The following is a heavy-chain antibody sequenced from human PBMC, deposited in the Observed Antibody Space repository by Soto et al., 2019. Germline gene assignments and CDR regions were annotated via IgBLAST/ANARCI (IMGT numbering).Heavy chain of an antibody. V-gene: IGHV3-33*01. CDR3: ARDPDSGCFDY. Sequence: QVQLVESGGGVVQPGRSLRLSCAASGFTFSSYGMHWVRQAPGKGLERVAVIWYDGSNKYYADSVKGRFTISRDNSKNTLYLQMYSLRAEDTAVYYCARDPDSGCFDYWGQGTLVTVSS. D-gene: IGHD6-19*01. CDR1: GFTFSSYG. CDR2: IWYDGSNK. J-gene: IGHJ4*02.